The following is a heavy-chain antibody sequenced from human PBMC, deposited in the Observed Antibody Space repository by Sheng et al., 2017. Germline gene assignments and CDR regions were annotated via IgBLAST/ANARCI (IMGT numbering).Heavy chain of an antibody. D-gene: IGHD3-10*01. CDR3: ARGEDSGSSYVSEH. V-gene: IGHV3-21*02. J-gene: IGHJ4*02. Sequence: EVQLVESGGGLVKPGGSLRLSCAASGFTFSSHTMNWVRQAPGKGLEWVSSTSSSGNFIYYADSVRGRFIISRDNPKNSLYLQMNSLRAEDTAVYYCARGEDSGSSYVSEHWGQGT. CDR2: TSSSGNFI. CDR1: GFTFSSHT.